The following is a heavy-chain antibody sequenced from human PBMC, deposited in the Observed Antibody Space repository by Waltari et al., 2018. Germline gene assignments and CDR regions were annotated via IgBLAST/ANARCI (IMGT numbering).Heavy chain of an antibody. D-gene: IGHD6-19*01. J-gene: IGHJ4*02. Sequence: QVQLQESGPGLVKPSETLSLTCTVSVDSINNYYWSWIRQPPGKGLEWIGSTNYNPSLKSRITISVDTSKKQISLKMSSVTAADTAVYYCARVLADSSGSYHLDHWGQGTLVTVSS. CDR3: ARVLADSSGSYHLDH. CDR1: VDSINNYY. CDR2: ST. V-gene: IGHV4-59*01.